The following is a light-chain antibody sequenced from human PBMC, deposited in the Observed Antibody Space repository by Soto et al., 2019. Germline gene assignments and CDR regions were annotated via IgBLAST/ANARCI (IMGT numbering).Light chain of an antibody. CDR3: QQCGSSPIT. CDR1: QSVSSSY. Sequence: EIVLTQSPGTLSLSPGERATLSCRASQSVSSSYLAWYQQKPGQAPRLLIYGASSRATGIPDRFSGSGSGTDFTITISRLEPEDFAVYYCQQCGSSPITFGQGTKLEIK. CDR2: GAS. V-gene: IGKV3-20*01. J-gene: IGKJ2*01.